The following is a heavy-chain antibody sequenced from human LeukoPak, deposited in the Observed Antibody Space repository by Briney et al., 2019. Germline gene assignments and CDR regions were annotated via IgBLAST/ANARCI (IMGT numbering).Heavy chain of an antibody. D-gene: IGHD6-19*01. J-gene: IGHJ4*02. CDR2: ISWNGGFM. Sequence: PGRSLRLSCAASGFKFDDYAIHWVRQAPGKGLEWLSIISWNGGFMDYADSVKGRFTISRGNVKNSLYLQMNSLRPEDTALYYCAKVRGTYSSGFYFDSWGQGTLVTVSS. CDR1: GFKFDDYA. CDR3: AKVRGTYSSGFYFDS. V-gene: IGHV3-9*01.